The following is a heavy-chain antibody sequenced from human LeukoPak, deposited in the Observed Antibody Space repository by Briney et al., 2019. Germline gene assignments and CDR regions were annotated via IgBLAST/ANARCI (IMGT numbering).Heavy chain of an antibody. CDR3: AREEMIRGVTNY. D-gene: IGHD3-10*01. CDR1: GYTFTSYA. V-gene: IGHV1-3*01. J-gene: IGHJ4*02. Sequence: EASVKVSCKASGYTFTSYAIHWVRQAPGQSLEWMGWINVGNGNTKYSRSFQGRVTITRDTSASTAYMELSSLRSEDTAMYYCAREEMIRGVTNYWGQGTLVTVSS. CDR2: INVGNGNT.